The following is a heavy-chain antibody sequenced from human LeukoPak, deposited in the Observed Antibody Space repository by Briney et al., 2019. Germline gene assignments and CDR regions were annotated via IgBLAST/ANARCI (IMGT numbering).Heavy chain of an antibody. J-gene: IGHJ5*02. V-gene: IGHV4-61*02. D-gene: IGHD3-3*01. CDR2: IYTSGST. Sequence: SQTLSLTCTVSGGSISSGSYYWSWIRQPAGKGLEWIGRIYTSGSTNYNPSLKSRVTISVDTSKNQFSLKLSSVTAADTAVYYCARGGAYDFWSGEHNWFDPWGQGTLVTVSS. CDR1: GGSISSGSYY. CDR3: ARGGAYDFWSGEHNWFDP.